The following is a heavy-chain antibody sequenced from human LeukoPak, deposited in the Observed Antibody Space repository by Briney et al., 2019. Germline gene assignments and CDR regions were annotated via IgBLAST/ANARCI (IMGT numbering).Heavy chain of an antibody. V-gene: IGHV3-30*04. Sequence: PGTSLRLSCAASGFAFSNYAMHWVRQAPGKGLEWVAVISYDASNQYYADSVKGRFIISRDNSKNTLYLQMNSLRVEDTAVYYCAREAYNTVYFDYWVQGTLVTVSS. J-gene: IGHJ4*02. D-gene: IGHD1-14*01. CDR2: ISYDASNQ. CDR1: GFAFSNYA. CDR3: AREAYNTVYFDY.